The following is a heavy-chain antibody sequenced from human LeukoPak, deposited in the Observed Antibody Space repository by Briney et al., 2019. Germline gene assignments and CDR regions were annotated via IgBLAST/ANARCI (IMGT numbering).Heavy chain of an antibody. D-gene: IGHD5-18*01. CDR1: GGYISSYY. V-gene: IGHV4-59*01. CDR3: ARGGRGYSYGYLDY. CDR2: IYYSGST. Sequence: SETLFLTWTVSGGYISSYYWSWIRQPPGKGLEGIGYIYYSGSTNYNPSLKSRFTISVDTSKNQFSLKLSSVTAADTAVYYCARGGRGYSYGYLDYWGQGTLVTVSS. J-gene: IGHJ4*02.